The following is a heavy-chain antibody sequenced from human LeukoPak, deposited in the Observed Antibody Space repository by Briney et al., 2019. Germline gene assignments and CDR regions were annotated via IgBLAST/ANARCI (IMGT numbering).Heavy chain of an antibody. J-gene: IGHJ4*02. Sequence: KASETLSLTCTVSGGSISGYYWSWIRQPPGKGLEWIGRIYFSGSTNYNPSLKSRVTMSVDTSRNLFSLRLSSVTAADTAVYYCARGRDYGDFFDYWGQGTLVTVSS. V-gene: IGHV4-4*07. CDR2: IYFSGST. CDR1: GGSISGYY. CDR3: ARGRDYGDFFDY. D-gene: IGHD4-17*01.